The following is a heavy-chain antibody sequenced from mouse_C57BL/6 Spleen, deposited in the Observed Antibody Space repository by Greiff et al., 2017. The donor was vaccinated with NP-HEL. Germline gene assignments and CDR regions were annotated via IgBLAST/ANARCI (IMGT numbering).Heavy chain of an antibody. CDR1: GFTFSNYW. J-gene: IGHJ4*01. CDR2: IRLKSDNYAT. CDR3: TIYYGNLLYYAMDY. V-gene: IGHV6-3*01. D-gene: IGHD2-1*01. Sequence: EVKLEESGGGLVQPGGSMKLSCVASGFTFSNYWMNWVRQSPEKGLEWVAQIRLKSDNYATHYAESVKGRFTISRDDSKSSVYLQMNNLRAEDTGIYYCTIYYGNLLYYAMDYWGQGTSVTVSS.